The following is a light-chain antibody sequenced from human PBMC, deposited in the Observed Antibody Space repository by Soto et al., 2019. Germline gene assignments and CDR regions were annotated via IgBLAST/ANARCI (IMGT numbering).Light chain of an antibody. V-gene: IGLV4-69*01. CDR3: QSLGTGIQV. J-gene: IGLJ3*02. CDR1: SGYSTYA. Sequence: QSVLTQSPSASASLGPSVKLTCTLSSGYSTYAIAGHPQQSEKGPRFLMKINYDGTHSKGDGFFDRFSGSSSGAERHLTISSLQSEDEADYYCQSLGTGIQVFGGGTKVTVL. CDR2: INYDGTH.